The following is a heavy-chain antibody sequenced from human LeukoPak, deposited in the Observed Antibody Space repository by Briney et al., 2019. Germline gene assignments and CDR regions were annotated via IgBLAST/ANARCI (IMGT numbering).Heavy chain of an antibody. J-gene: IGHJ6*03. V-gene: IGHV3-9*01. CDR3: AKGYYYGSGSYRDYTDV. D-gene: IGHD3-10*01. CDR2: ISWNSGSI. Sequence: GGSLRLSCAASGFTFDDYAMHWVRQVPGKGLEGVSGISWNSGSIGYADSVKGRFTISRDNAKNSLYLQMNSLRAEDTALYYCAKGYYYGSGSYRDYTDVWGKGTTSTVSS. CDR1: GFTFDDYA.